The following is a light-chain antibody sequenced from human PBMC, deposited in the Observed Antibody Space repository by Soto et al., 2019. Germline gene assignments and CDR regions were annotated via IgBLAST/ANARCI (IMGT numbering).Light chain of an antibody. V-gene: IGKV1-39*01. CDR3: QESYSTPLT. Sequence: DIQMTQSPSSRSASVGDRVTITFRTSQSISRYLNWYQQKPGRAPKLLIYGASTLESGVPSRFSGSGSGTDFTLTINNLQPEDFASYFCQESYSTPLTFGGGTKVDI. CDR2: GAS. CDR1: QSISRY. J-gene: IGKJ4*01.